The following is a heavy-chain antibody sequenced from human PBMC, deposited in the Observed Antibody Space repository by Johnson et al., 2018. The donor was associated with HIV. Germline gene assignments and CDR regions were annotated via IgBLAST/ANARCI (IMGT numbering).Heavy chain of an antibody. J-gene: IGHJ3*02. D-gene: IGHD5-18*01. CDR1: GFTFSDYY. Sequence: QAQLVESGGGLVKPGGSLRLSCAASGFTFSDYYMSWIRQAPGKGLEWVSYISSSGSPIYYADSVKGRCTISRDNAKNSLYLHMNSLRAEDTAVYYCARDVVGYSYGSFDIWGQGTMVTVSS. V-gene: IGHV3-11*04. CDR2: ISSSGSPI. CDR3: ARDVVGYSYGSFDI.